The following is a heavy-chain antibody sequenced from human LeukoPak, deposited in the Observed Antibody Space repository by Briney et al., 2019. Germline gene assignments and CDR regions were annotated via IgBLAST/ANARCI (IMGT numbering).Heavy chain of an antibody. CDR3: ARDPRRYCSSTSSYSREPWFHP. V-gene: IGHV3-21*01. CDR1: GFTFSSYS. CDR2: ISSSSSYI. J-gene: IGHJ5*02. Sequence: GGSLRLSCAASGFTFSSYSMNWVRQAPGKGLEWVSSISSSSSYIYYADSVKGRFTISRDNAKNSLYLQMNSLRAEDTAVYYCARDPRRYCSSTSSYSREPWFHPWAQGTLVTVSS. D-gene: IGHD2-2*02.